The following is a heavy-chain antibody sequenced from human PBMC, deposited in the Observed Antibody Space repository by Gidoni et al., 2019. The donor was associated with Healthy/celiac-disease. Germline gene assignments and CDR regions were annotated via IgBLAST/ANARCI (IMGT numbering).Heavy chain of an antibody. Sequence: EVQLVQSGAEVKKPGESLKISCKGSGYSFTSYWIGWVRQMPGKGLEWMGIIYPGDSDTRYSPSFQGQVTISADKSISTAYLQWSSLKASDTAMYYCARLPMTIFGVVIVSGPEGGFDYWGQGTLVTVSS. CDR1: GYSFTSYW. V-gene: IGHV5-51*01. D-gene: IGHD3-3*01. CDR2: IYPGDSDT. J-gene: IGHJ4*02. CDR3: ARLPMTIFGVVIVSGPEGGFDY.